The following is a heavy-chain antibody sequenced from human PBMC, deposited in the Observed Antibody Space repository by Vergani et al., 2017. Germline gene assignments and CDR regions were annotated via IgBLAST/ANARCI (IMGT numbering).Heavy chain of an antibody. D-gene: IGHD6-19*01. CDR2: LSASDRRT. Sequence: EVQLLESGGGLVQPGGSLRLSCAASGFTFDNYAMTWVRQAPGKGLQWVSTLSASDRRTHYADSVKGRFTISRDISKNTLFLHMNSLRPEDTAVYYCAKVGRSEVAGTFGAFDIWGQGTMVTVSS. CDR3: AKVGRSEVAGTFGAFDI. V-gene: IGHV3-23*01. J-gene: IGHJ3*02. CDR1: GFTFDNYA.